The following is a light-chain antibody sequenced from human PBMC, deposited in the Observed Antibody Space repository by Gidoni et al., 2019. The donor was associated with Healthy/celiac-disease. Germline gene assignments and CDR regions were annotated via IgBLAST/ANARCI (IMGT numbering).Light chain of an antibody. CDR1: QSISSY. V-gene: IGKV1-39*01. CDR2: AAS. J-gene: IGKJ5*01. Sequence: DIQMTQSPSSLSASVGDRVTIPCRASQSISSYLNWYQQKPGKAPKLLIYAASSLQSGVPSRFSGSGSGTDFTLTISSLQPEDFATYYCQQSYSTPFLFGQGTRLEIK. CDR3: QQSYSTPFL.